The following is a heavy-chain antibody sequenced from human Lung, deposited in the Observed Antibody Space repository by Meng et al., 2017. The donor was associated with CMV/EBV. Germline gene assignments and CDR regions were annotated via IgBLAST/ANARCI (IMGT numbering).Heavy chain of an antibody. D-gene: IGHD3-9*01. CDR3: ARDLYDILTGYYKGYYGMDV. V-gene: IGHV3-21*01. CDR1: GFTFSSYS. Sequence: SCAASGFTFSSYSMNWVRQAPGKGLEWVSSISSSSSYIYYADSVKGRFTISRDNAKNSLYLQVNSLRAEDTAVYYCARDLYDILTGYYKGYYGMDVWXQGTTVTVSS. CDR2: ISSSSSYI. J-gene: IGHJ6*02.